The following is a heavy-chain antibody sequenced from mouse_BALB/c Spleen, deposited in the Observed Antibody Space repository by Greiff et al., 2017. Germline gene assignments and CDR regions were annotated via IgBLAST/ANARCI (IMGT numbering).Heavy chain of an antibody. Sequence: QVQLKESGPGLVAPSQSLSITCTVSGFSLTSYDISWIRQPPGKGLEWLGVIWTGGGTNYNSAFMSRLSISKDNSKSQVFLKMNSLQTDDTAIYYCVRTYYRYVHYFDYWGQGTTLTVSS. CDR1: GFSLTSYD. CDR2: IWTGGGT. CDR3: VRTYYRYVHYFDY. D-gene: IGHD2-14*01. V-gene: IGHV2-9-2*01. J-gene: IGHJ2*01.